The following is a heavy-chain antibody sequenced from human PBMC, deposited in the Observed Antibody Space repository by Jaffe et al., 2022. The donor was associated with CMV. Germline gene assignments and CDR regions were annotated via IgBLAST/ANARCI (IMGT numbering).Heavy chain of an antibody. CDR2: ISSNGGST. Sequence: EVQLVESGEGLVQPGGSLRLSCAASGFTFSSYAMHWVRQAPGKGLEYVSAISSNGGSTYYADSVKGRFTISRDNSKNTLYLQMGSLRAEDMAVYYCARGARSKWYSSSSYYFDYWGQGTLVTVSS. V-gene: IGHV3-64*02. J-gene: IGHJ4*02. D-gene: IGHD6-6*01. CDR3: ARGARSKWYSSSSYYFDY. CDR1: GFTFSSYA.